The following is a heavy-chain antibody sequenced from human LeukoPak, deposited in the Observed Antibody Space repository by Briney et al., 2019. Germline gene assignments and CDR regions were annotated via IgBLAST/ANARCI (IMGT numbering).Heavy chain of an antibody. CDR3: ARGTTYCGGGCYSLTDY. D-gene: IGHD2-21*02. Sequence: GGSLRLSCAASGFTFSRFSMNWVRQAPGKGLEWVSSICCSGSINYSDSLKGRFTISRDNSKNSLYLQTDSLRAEDTAVYYCARGTTYCGGGCYSLTDYWGQGTRVSVSS. V-gene: IGHV3-21*01. CDR1: GFTFSRFS. J-gene: IGHJ4*02. CDR2: ICCSGSI.